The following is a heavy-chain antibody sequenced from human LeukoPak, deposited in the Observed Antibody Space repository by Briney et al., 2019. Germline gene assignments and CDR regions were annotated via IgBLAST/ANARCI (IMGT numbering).Heavy chain of an antibody. CDR3: ARDLYDMAQDY. D-gene: IGHD3-16*01. Sequence: GGSLRLSCAASGFIFSSHDMNWVRQAPGKGPEWVSYITTTSFTIYYADSVKGRFTISRDNAKNSLYLQVNSLRAEDTAVYYCARDLYDMAQDYWGQGTLVTVSS. J-gene: IGHJ4*02. CDR1: GFIFSSHD. CDR2: ITTTSFTI. V-gene: IGHV3-48*03.